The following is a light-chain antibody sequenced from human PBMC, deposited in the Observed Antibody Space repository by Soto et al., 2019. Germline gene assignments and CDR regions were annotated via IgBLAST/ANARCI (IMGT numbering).Light chain of an antibody. J-gene: IGKJ1*01. CDR2: KAS. Sequence: DIQMTQSPSTLSAPVGDRVTITCRASQSISNWLAWYQQKPGKAPKLLIYKASTLKSGVPSRFSGSGSGTEFTLTISSLQPDDFATYYCQHYNCYSEAFGQGTKVELK. CDR3: QHYNCYSEA. V-gene: IGKV1-5*03. CDR1: QSISNW.